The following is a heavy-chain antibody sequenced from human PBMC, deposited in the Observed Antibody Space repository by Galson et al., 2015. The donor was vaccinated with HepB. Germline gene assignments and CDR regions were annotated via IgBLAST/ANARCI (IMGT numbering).Heavy chain of an antibody. V-gene: IGHV3-33*06. CDR1: GFTFSSYG. D-gene: IGHD2-15*01. Sequence: SLRLSCAASGFTFSSYGMHWVRQAPGKGLEWVAVIWYDGSNKYYADSVKGRFTISRDNSKNTLYLQMNSLRAEDTAVYYCAKGGKGYCSGGSCYRRAEYFQHWGQGTLVTVSS. CDR2: IWYDGSNK. J-gene: IGHJ1*01. CDR3: AKGGKGYCSGGSCYRRAEYFQH.